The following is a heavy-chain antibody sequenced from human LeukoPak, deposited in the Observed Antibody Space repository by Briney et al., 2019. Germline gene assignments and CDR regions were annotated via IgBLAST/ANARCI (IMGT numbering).Heavy chain of an antibody. Sequence: SQTLSLTCAISGDSDSSNSAAWNWIRHSPSRVLEWLGRTYYRSKWYNDYAVSVKSRITINPDTSKNQFSLQLNSVTPEDTAVYYCARDFWDSSGYYPSFDYWGQGTLVTVSS. CDR3: ARDFWDSSGYYPSFDY. J-gene: IGHJ4*02. CDR2: TYYRSKWYN. V-gene: IGHV6-1*01. CDR1: GDSDSSNSAA. D-gene: IGHD3-22*01.